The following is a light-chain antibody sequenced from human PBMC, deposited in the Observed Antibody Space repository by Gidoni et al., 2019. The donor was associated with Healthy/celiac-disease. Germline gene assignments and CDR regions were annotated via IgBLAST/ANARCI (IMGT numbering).Light chain of an antibody. CDR2: DVS. CDR3: SSYTSSSTLGV. V-gene: IGLV2-14*01. CDR1: SSDVGGYNY. J-gene: IGLJ2*01. Sequence: QSALTQPASVPGSPGQSITLPCTGTSSDVGGYNYVSWYQQHPGKAPKLMIYDVSNRPSGVSNRFSGSKSGNTASLTISGLQAEDEADYYCSSYTSSSTLGVFGGGTKLTVL.